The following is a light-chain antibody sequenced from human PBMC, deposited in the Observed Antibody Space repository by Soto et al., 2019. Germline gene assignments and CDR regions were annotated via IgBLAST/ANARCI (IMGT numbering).Light chain of an antibody. CDR1: QSVSSN. Sequence: EVVLTQSTATLSVSPGERATLACRASQSVSSNLAWFQQKPGQAPRLLIYGASTRATGIPARFSGSESGTEFTLTISSLQSEDFAVYHCQQYNEWPLTFGGGTKVDIK. CDR3: QQYNEWPLT. J-gene: IGKJ4*01. CDR2: GAS. V-gene: IGKV3-15*01.